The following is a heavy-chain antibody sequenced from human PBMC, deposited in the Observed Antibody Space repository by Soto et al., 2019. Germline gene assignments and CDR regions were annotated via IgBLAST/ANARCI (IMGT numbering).Heavy chain of an antibody. D-gene: IGHD3-22*01. CDR1: GGSISSGGYY. CDR3: ARDRSYYYDSSGYPRGDDAFDI. CDR2: IYYSGST. J-gene: IGHJ3*02. V-gene: IGHV4-31*03. Sequence: SETLSLTCTVSGGSISSGGYYWSWIRQHPGKGLEWIGYIYYSGSTYYNPSLKSRVTISVDTSKNQFSLKLSSVTAADTAVYYCARDRSYYYDSSGYPRGDDAFDIWGQGTRVTVS.